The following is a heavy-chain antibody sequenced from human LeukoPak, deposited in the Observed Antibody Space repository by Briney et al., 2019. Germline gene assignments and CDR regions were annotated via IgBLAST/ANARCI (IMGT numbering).Heavy chain of an antibody. J-gene: IGHJ4*02. V-gene: IGHV3-48*02. Sequence: PWGSLRLSCVASGFTFRTYNLNWVRQASGEGLEWISYITSSSSTIYYADSVKGRFTISRDNAKNSLYLQMNSLRDEATAVYYCARGATAMAFFDYGGQGPLVTVSS. CDR2: ITSSSSTI. CDR1: GFTFRTYN. CDR3: ARGATAMAFFDY. D-gene: IGHD5-18*01.